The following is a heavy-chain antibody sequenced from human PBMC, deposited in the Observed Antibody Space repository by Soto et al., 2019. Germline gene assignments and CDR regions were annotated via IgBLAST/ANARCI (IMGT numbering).Heavy chain of an antibody. V-gene: IGHV4-34*01. CDR1: GGSFSGYY. J-gene: IGHJ6*02. Sequence: PLETLSPTCAVSGGSFSGYYRSWIRQPPGKGLEWIGEINHSGSTNYNPSLKSRVTISVDTSKNQFSLKLSSVTAADTAVYYCARGGYYYDSSGYWRTVSYGIDVWGQGTTVTVSS. CDR3: ARGGYYYDSSGYWRTVSYGIDV. D-gene: IGHD3-22*01. CDR2: INHSGST.